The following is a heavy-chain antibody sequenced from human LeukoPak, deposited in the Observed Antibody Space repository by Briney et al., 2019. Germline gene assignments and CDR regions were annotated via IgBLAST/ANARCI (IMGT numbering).Heavy chain of an antibody. CDR2: ITSSGGST. CDR1: GFTFSTYA. Sequence: PGGSLRLSCAASGFTFSTYAMSWVRQAPGKGLEWVSIITSSGGSTNYADSVKGRFTISRDNSKNTLYLQMNSLKPDVTAVYYCATDVPGGAISFWGQGALVTVSS. J-gene: IGHJ4*02. V-gene: IGHV3-23*01. D-gene: IGHD3-16*01. CDR3: ATDVPGGAISF.